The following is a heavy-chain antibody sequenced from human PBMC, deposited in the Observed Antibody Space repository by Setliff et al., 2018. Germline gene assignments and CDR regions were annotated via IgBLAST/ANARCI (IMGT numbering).Heavy chain of an antibody. J-gene: IGHJ6*03. V-gene: IGHV4-4*07. CDR2: IYIGGSA. Sequence: SETLSLTCTVSGGSISSYYWSWIRQPAGKGLEWIGHIYIGGSANYNPSLKSRVTMSIDTSKNQFSLKLNSVTAADMAVYYCAREQWLDPPGYYYMDVWAKGPRSPSP. D-gene: IGHD6-19*01. CDR1: GGSISSYY. CDR3: AREQWLDPPGYYYMDV.